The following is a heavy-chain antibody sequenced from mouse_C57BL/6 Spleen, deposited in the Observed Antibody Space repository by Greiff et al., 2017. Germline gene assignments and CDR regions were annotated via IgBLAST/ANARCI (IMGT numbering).Heavy chain of an antibody. CDR2: ISYDGSN. CDR1: GYSITSGYY. J-gene: IGHJ4*01. CDR3: AREGITTVVAKMDY. V-gene: IGHV3-6*01. Sequence: DVKLEESGPGLVKPSQSLSLTCSVTGYSITSGYYWNWIRQFPGNKLEWMGYISYDGSNNYNPSLKNRISITRDTSKNQFFLKLNSVTTEDTATYYCAREGITTVVAKMDYWGQGTSVTVSS. D-gene: IGHD1-1*01.